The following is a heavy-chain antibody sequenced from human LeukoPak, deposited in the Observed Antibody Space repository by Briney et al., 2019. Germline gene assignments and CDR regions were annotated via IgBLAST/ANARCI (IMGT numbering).Heavy chain of an antibody. CDR2: VKTKTDGGTT. D-gene: IGHD6-13*01. CDR3: TTQPLYSSSWYDY. Sequence: GGPLRVSCAASGFTFSNVWMSWVRQAPGKGLEWVGRVKTKTDGGTTDYAAPVKGRFTISRDDSENTLYLQMNNRKTEDTAVYYCTTQPLYSSSWYDYWGQGTLVTVSS. V-gene: IGHV3-15*01. J-gene: IGHJ4*02. CDR1: GFTFSNVW.